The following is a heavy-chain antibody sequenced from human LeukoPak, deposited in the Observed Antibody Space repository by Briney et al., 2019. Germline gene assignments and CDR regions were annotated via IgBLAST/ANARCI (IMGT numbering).Heavy chain of an antibody. CDR2: INPNSGGT. CDR1: GYTFTGYY. CDR3: ARDPYCSSTRCRPRSPNYFDY. J-gene: IGHJ4*02. D-gene: IGHD2-2*01. V-gene: IGHV1-2*06. Sequence: ASVKVSCKASGYTFTGYYMHWVRQAPGQGLKWMGRINPNSGGTNYAQKFQGRVTMTRDTSISTAYMELSRLRSDDTAVYYCARDPYCSSTRCRPRSPNYFDYWGQGTLVTVSS.